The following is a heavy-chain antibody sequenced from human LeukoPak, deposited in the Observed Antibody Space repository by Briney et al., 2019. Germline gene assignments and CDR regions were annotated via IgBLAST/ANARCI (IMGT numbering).Heavy chain of an antibody. CDR1: GXTFSSYA. D-gene: IGHD6-19*01. Sequence: GGSLRLSYAASGXTFSSYAMSWVHQATGKGLKWLSAISGSGGSAYYADSVRGRFTITRDNSNDTLYFQMNSLRAEDTAIYYCAKHRGRYSFDYGGQGALVTVSS. J-gene: IGHJ4*02. CDR3: AKHRGRYSFDY. V-gene: IGHV3-23*01. CDR2: ISGSGGSA.